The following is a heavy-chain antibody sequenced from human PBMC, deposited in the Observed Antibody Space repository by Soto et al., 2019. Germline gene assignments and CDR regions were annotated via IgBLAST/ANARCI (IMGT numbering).Heavy chain of an antibody. J-gene: IGHJ6*02. CDR1: GFTFNNYA. CDR3: AKDYYHGSGSYYGDYYGMDV. Sequence: EVQLLESGGGLAQPGGSLRLSCAASGFTFNNYAMTWVRQAPGKGREWVSAISGSGGSTYYADSVRGRFTISRDNSKNTLYLQINSLRAEDTAIYYCAKDYYHGSGSYYGDYYGMDVWGQGTTVTVSS. V-gene: IGHV3-23*01. D-gene: IGHD3-10*01. CDR2: ISGSGGST.